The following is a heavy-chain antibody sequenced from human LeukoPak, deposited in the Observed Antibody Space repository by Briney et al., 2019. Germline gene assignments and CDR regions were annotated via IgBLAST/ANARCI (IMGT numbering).Heavy chain of an antibody. CDR1: GASISTSSHF. J-gene: IGHJ5*02. Sequence: QASETLSLTCTVSGASISTSSHFWGWIRQPPGKGLEWIGSIHYSGNTYYNPSLKSRDTISVDTSKNQFSLKLTSVTAADTAVYYCARTKFYFDSSDYYFFDPWGQGILVTVSS. D-gene: IGHD3-22*01. V-gene: IGHV4-39*01. CDR2: IHYSGNT. CDR3: ARTKFYFDSSDYYFFDP.